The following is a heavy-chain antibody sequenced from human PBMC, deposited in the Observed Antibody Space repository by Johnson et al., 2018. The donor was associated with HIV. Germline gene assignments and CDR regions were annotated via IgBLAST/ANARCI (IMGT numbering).Heavy chain of an antibody. J-gene: IGHJ3*02. CDR3: ARGRKTVTTVRPSAFDI. CDR1: GFTFSSYA. D-gene: IGHD4-17*01. V-gene: IGHV3-23*04. Sequence: VQLVESGGGLVQPGGSLRLSCAVSGFTFSSYAMSWVRQAPGKGLEWVSAISGSGGSTYYADSVRGRFAISRDTSKNSLYLQMNYLRIEATAVYYCARGRKTVTTVRPSAFDIWGQVTMVTVSS. CDR2: ISGSGGST.